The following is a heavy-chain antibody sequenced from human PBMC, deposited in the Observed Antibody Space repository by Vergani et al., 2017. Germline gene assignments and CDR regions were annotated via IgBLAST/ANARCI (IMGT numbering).Heavy chain of an antibody. CDR2: IYTSGST. D-gene: IGHD6-19*01. CDR3: ARDSSSGWEIDY. J-gene: IGHJ4*02. Sequence: QVQLQESGPGLVKPSQTLSLTCTVSGGSISSGSYYWSWIRQPAGKGLEWIGRIYTSGSTNYNPSLKSRVTISVDTSKNQFSLKLSSVTAADTAVYYCARDSSSGWEIDYWGQGTLVTVSS. CDR1: GGSISSGSYY. V-gene: IGHV4-61*02.